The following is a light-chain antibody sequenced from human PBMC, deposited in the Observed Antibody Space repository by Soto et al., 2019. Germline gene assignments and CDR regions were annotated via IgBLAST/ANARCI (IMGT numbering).Light chain of an antibody. Sequence: QSVLTQPASVSGSAGQSITISFTGTSSDVGGYNYVSWYQQHPGKAPKLMIYEVSNRPSGVSNRFSGSKSVNTASLTISGLQAEDEADYYCSSYTSSSTYVFGTGTKVTVL. CDR2: EVS. V-gene: IGLV2-14*01. CDR3: SSYTSSSTYV. CDR1: SSDVGGYNY. J-gene: IGLJ1*01.